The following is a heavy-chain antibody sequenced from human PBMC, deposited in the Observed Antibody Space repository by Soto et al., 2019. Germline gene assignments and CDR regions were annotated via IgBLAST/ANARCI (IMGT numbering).Heavy chain of an antibody. V-gene: IGHV3-23*01. CDR3: AKALYGSSRYFDS. D-gene: IGHD6-13*01. CDR1: GFTFSNFA. CDR2: ISGSGGNT. Sequence: EVQLLESGGNLVQPGGSLRLSCAASGFTFSNFATSWVRQAPGKGLEWVSTISGSGGNTWYADSAKGRFTISKDTSKNTLYLEMNSLRAEDTAVYYCAKALYGSSRYFDSGGQGTLVTVSS. J-gene: IGHJ4*02.